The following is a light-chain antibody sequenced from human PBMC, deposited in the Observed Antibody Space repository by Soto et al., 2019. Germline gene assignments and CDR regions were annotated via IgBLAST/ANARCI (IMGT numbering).Light chain of an antibody. Sequence: QPVLTQSSSATASLGSSVKLTCTLSSVHISYIFAWHQQQPEKAPRYLMKLEGSGSYNKGSGVPARFSGSSSGADRYLTISNLQFEDEADYFCETWDRNTQVFGGGTKLTVL. V-gene: IGLV4-60*02. CDR3: ETWDRNTQV. J-gene: IGLJ2*01. CDR1: SVHISYI. CDR2: LEGSGSY.